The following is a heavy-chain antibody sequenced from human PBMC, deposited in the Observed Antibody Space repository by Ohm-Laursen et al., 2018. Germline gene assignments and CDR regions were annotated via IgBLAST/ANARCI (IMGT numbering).Heavy chain of an antibody. CDR1: GFTFSSYS. D-gene: IGHD4-17*01. CDR3: ARDQYYGDYRYYFDY. J-gene: IGHJ4*02. CDR2: ISSSSSYI. V-gene: IGHV3-21*01. Sequence: SLRLSCTASGFTFSSYSMNWVRQAPGKGLEWVPSISSSSSYIYYADSVKGRFTISRDNAKNSLYLQMNSLRAEDTAVYYCARDQYYGDYRYYFDYWGQGTLVTVSS.